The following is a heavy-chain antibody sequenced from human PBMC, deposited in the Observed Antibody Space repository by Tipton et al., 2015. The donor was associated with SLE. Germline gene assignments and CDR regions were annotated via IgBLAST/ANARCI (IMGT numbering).Heavy chain of an antibody. D-gene: IGHD3-10*01. CDR2: IYQDEST. CDR1: GYSISSGYF. J-gene: IGHJ4*02. Sequence: TLSLTCSVSGYSISSGYFWGWVRQPPGKGLEWIGTIYQDESTYYNPSLKSRVTISLDMSRNQFSLILSSVTAADTAVYYCARASWDHRGSGSFSDYWGQGTLVTVSS. CDR3: ARASWDHRGSGSFSDY. V-gene: IGHV4-38-2*02.